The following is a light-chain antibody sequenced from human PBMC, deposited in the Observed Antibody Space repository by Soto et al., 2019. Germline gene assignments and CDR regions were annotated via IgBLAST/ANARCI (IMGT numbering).Light chain of an antibody. CDR2: GAS. V-gene: IGKV3-20*01. Sequence: EIVLTQSPGTLSLSKGERATLSCRASQSVSSSYLAWYQQKPGQAPRLLIYGASSRATGIPDRFSGSGPGTDFTLTISSLQPEDFATYYCLQDYNYPRTFGQGTKVDI. J-gene: IGKJ1*01. CDR1: QSVSSSY. CDR3: LQDYNYPRT.